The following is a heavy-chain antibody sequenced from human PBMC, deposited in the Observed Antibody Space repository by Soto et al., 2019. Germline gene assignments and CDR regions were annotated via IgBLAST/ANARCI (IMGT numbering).Heavy chain of an antibody. CDR3: ARGRGYGYGMDV. V-gene: IGHV4-30-2*01. CDR2: IYHSGST. J-gene: IGHJ6*02. D-gene: IGHD5-18*01. CDR1: GGSISSGGYS. Sequence: SETLSLTCAVSGGSISSGGYSWSWIRQPPGKGLEWIGYIYHSGSTYYNPSLKSRVTISVDRSKNQFSLKLSSVTAADTAVYYCARGRGYGYGMDVWGQGTTVTVS.